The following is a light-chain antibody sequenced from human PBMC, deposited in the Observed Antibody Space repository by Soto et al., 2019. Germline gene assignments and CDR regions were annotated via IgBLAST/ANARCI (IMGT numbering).Light chain of an antibody. CDR2: EVS. CDR3: CSYAGSSTLGV. J-gene: IGLJ3*02. V-gene: IGLV2-23*02. CDR1: SSDVGSYNL. Sequence: QSALNQPASVSGSPGQSITISCTGTSSDVGSYNLVSWYQQHPGKAPKLMIYEVSNRPSGVSNRFSGSKSGNTASLTISGLQAEDEADYYCCSYAGSSTLGVFGGGTKLTVL.